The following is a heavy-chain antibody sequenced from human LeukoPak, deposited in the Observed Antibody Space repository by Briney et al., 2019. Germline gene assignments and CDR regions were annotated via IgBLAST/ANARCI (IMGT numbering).Heavy chain of an antibody. D-gene: IGHD2-2*03. CDR2: INTNTGNP. V-gene: IGHV7-4-1*02. Sequence: ASVKVSCKASGYTFTSYAMNWVRQAPGQGLEWMGWINTNTGNPTYAQGFTGRFVFSLDTSVSTAYLQISSLKAEDTAVYYCARDGYRLSGYFYYMDVWGKGTTVTVSS. J-gene: IGHJ6*03. CDR3: ARDGYRLSGYFYYMDV. CDR1: GYTFTSYA.